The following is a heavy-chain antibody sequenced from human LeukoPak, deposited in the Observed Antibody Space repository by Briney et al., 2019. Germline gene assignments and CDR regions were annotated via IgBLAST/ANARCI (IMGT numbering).Heavy chain of an antibody. CDR1: GDSVSSNSAA. CDR2: TYYGSKWYN. V-gene: IGHV6-1*01. D-gene: IGHD5-18*01. CDR3: ARGPMDTAMGYYYYYYGMDV. Sequence: SQTLSLPCAISGDSVSSNSAAWNWIRQSPSRGLEWLGRTYYGSKWYNDYAVSVKSRITINPGTSKNQFSLQLNSVTPEDTAVYYCARGPMDTAMGYYYYYYGMDVWGQGTTVTVSS. J-gene: IGHJ6*02.